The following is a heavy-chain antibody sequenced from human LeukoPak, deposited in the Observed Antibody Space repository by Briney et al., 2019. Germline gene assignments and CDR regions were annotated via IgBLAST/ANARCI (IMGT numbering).Heavy chain of an antibody. D-gene: IGHD3-22*01. CDR1: GGSISSYY. J-gene: IGHJ6*02. CDR2: IYTSVST. V-gene: IGHV4-4*07. CDR3: AREQAYYYDSSYYYYYGMDV. Sequence: PSETLSLTCTVSGGSISSYYWSWIRQPAGKGLEWIGHIYTSVSTNYNPSLKSRVTISVDTSKNQFSLKLSSVTAADTAVYYCAREQAYYYDSSYYYYYGMDVWGQGTTVTVSS.